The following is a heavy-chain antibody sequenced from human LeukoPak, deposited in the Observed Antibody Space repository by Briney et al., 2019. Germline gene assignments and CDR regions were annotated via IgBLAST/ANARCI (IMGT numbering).Heavy chain of an antibody. J-gene: IGHJ3*02. Sequence: GGSLRLSCAASGFTFSSYSMNWVRQAPWKGLEWVSSISTSSSYIYYADSLKGRFTISRDNAKNSLYLQMNSLRAEDTAVYYCARDFEGRSYCGGDCYPLMAFDIWGQGTMVTVSS. CDR1: GFTFSSYS. D-gene: IGHD2-21*02. V-gene: IGHV3-21*04. CDR2: ISTSSSYI. CDR3: ARDFEGRSYCGGDCYPLMAFDI.